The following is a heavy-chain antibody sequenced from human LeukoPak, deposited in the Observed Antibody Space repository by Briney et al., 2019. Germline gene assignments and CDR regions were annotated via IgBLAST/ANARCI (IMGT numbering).Heavy chain of an antibody. J-gene: IGHJ4*02. CDR2: IYYSGST. CDR1: GGSISSYY. CDR3: ARLTAARPDGNYYFDY. D-gene: IGHD6-6*01. Sequence: SETLSLTCTVSGGSISSYYWSWIRQPPGKGLEWIGYIYYSGSTNYNPSLKSRVTISVDTSKNQFSLKLSSVTAADTAVYYCARLTAARPDGNYYFDYWGQGTLVTVSS. V-gene: IGHV4-59*08.